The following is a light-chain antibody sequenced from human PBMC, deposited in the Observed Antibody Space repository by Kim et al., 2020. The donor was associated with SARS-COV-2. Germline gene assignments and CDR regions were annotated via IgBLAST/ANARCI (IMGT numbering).Light chain of an antibody. J-gene: IGKJ1*01. CDR3: QQRSNWPLWT. V-gene: IGKV3-11*01. CDR1: QSVTY. CDR2: DTS. Sequence: LSPGERATVSCRASQSVTYLAWYQHKPGQAPRLLIYDTSNRATGIRARFSGGTSGTDFTLTISSLQPEDSAVYYCQQRSNWPLWTFGQGTKVDIK.